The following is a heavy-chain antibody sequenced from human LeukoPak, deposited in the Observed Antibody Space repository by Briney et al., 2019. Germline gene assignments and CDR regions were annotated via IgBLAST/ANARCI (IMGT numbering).Heavy chain of an antibody. Sequence: GGSLRLSCAASGFTFSSYAMSWARQAPGKGLEWVSAISGSGGSTYYADSVKGRFTISRDNSKNTLYLQMNSLRAEDTAVYYCANVESYDYVWGSYRYAASGDYWGQGTLVTVSS. D-gene: IGHD3-16*02. CDR1: GFTFSSYA. V-gene: IGHV3-23*01. J-gene: IGHJ4*02. CDR3: ANVESYDYVWGSYRYAASGDY. CDR2: ISGSGGST.